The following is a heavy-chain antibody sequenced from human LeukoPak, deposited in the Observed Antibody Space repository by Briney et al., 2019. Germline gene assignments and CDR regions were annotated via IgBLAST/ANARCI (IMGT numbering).Heavy chain of an antibody. V-gene: IGHV3-48*04. J-gene: IGHJ4*02. CDR3: ARDHRYAFDN. CDR1: GFTFIDYS. Sequence: PGGSLRLSCAASGFTFIDYSMNWVRQAPGKGLEWISYVGISSGNTKYADSVKGRFTISGDSAKNSVFLQMNSLRVEDTAVYYCARDHRYAFDNWGQGTLVTVPS. D-gene: IGHD5-12*01. CDR2: VGISSGNT.